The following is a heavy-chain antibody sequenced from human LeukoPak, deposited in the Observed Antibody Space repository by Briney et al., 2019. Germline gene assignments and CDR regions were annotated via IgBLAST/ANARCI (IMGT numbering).Heavy chain of an antibody. CDR2: ISSSSSYI. CDR3: ARTRYSSGWQFDY. V-gene: IGHV3-21*01. CDR1: GFTFSSYS. D-gene: IGHD6-19*01. J-gene: IGHJ4*02. Sequence: PGGSLRLSCAASGFTFSSYSMNWVRQVPGKGLEWVSSISSSSSYIYYADSVKGRFTISRDNAKNSLYLQMNSLRAEDTAVYYCARTRYSSGWQFDYWGQGTLVTVSS.